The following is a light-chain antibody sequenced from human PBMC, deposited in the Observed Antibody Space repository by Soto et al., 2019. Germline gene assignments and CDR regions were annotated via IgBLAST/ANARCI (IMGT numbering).Light chain of an antibody. CDR1: SSDVVTYNL. Sequence: QSALTQPASVSGSPGQSISISCTGTSSDVVTYNLVSWYQQHPGKAPTVLIYEGTKRPSGVSNRFSGSKSGNTASLTISGLQTEDEAEYYCYSFAGSTTFSYVFGPGTKLTVL. CDR3: YSFAGSTTFSYV. V-gene: IGLV2-23*03. CDR2: EGT. J-gene: IGLJ1*01.